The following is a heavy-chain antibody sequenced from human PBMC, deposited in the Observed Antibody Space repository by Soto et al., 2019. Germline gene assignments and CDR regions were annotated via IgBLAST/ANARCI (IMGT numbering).Heavy chain of an antibody. CDR3: ARETGTMIVVAPAYYFDY. J-gene: IGHJ4*02. D-gene: IGHD3-22*01. CDR1: GYTFTSYY. CDR2: INPSGGST. V-gene: IGHV1-46*01. Sequence: VASVKVSCKASGYTFTSYYMHWVRQAPGQGLEWMGIINPSGGSTSYAQKFQGRVTMTRDTSTSTVYMELSSLRSEDTAVYYCARETGTMIVVAPAYYFDYWGQGTLVTVSS.